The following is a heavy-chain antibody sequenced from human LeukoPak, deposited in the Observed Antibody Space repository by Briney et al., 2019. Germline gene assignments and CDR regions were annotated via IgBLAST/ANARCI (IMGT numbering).Heavy chain of an antibody. CDR1: GFTFSSYW. CDR2: IRQDGSQK. D-gene: IGHD2-2*01. Sequence: PGGSLRLSCAASGFTFSSYWMSWVRQAPGKGLEWVATIRQDGSQKYYVDSVKGRFTISRDNAKNSLYLQMNSLRAEDTAVYYCAREYCSSTSCYFGYWGQGTLVTVSS. CDR3: AREYCSSTSCYFGY. V-gene: IGHV3-7*01. J-gene: IGHJ4*02.